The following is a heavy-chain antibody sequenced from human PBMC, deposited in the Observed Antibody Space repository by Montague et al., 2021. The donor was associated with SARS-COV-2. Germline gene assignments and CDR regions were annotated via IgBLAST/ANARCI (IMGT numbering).Heavy chain of an antibody. CDR3: ARSIGGIDD. J-gene: IGHJ6*02. Sequence: TLSLTCTVSGGSISYGGYIWNWIRQHSGKGLEWNGYIDKSGTTKYNPSLESRVSLSVDTSKNQFTLNLRSATAADTAFYYCARSIGGIDDWGQGTTVIVSS. CDR1: GGSISYGGYI. D-gene: IGHD3-10*01. CDR2: IDKSGTT. V-gene: IGHV4-31*03.